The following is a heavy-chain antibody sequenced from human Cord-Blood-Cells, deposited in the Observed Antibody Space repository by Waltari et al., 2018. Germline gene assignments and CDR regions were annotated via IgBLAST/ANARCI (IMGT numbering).Heavy chain of an antibody. J-gene: IGHJ3*02. CDR1: GYTLPELS. D-gene: IGHD5-12*01. Sequence: QVQLVQSGAEVKKPGASAKVSCKFSGYTLPELSMDWVRAAPGKGLEWMGGFDPEDGETIYAQKFQGRVTMTEDTSTDTAYMELSSLRSEDTAVYYCATAYSGYDEAFDIWGQGTMVTVSS. V-gene: IGHV1-24*01. CDR3: ATAYSGYDEAFDI. CDR2: FDPEDGET.